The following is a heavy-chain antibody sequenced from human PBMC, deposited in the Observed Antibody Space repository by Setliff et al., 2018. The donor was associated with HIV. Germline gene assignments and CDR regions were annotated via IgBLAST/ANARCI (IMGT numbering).Heavy chain of an antibody. Sequence: PSETLSLTCTVSGGSISSYYWSWIRQPPGKGLEWIGYIYTSGSVNNNPSLNSRVTISVDTSKNQFSLKVNSVTAADTAVYYCARSPRIGVAGEFEYWGQGTLVTVSS. CDR1: GGSISSYY. D-gene: IGHD6-19*01. V-gene: IGHV4-4*09. CDR3: ARSPRIGVAGEFEY. CDR2: IYTSGSV. J-gene: IGHJ4*02.